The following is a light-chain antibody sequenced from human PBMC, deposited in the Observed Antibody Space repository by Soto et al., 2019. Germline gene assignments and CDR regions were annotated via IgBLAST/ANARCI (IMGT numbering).Light chain of an antibody. CDR1: VLAKKY. CDR2: KDS. V-gene: IGLV3-27*01. Sequence: SYELTQPSSVSVSPGQTARITCSGDVLAKKYAGWFQQKPGQAPVLAIYKDSERPSGIPERFSGSSSGTTVTLTISGAQVEDEADYYCYSAADNNLGVFGGGTKLTVL. CDR3: YSAADNNLGV. J-gene: IGLJ2*01.